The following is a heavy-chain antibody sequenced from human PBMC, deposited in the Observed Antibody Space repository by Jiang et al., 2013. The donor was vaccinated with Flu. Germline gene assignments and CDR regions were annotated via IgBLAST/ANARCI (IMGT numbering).Heavy chain of an antibody. D-gene: IGHD3-3*01. Sequence: EVQLVESGAEVKKPGESLKISCKGSGYSFTSYWIGWVRQMPGKGLEWMGIIYPGDSDTRYSPSFQGQVTISADKSISTAYLQWSSLKASDTAMYYCARQSYYDFWSGSGPNWFDPWGQGTLVTVSS. CDR2: IYPGDSDT. CDR1: GYSFTSYW. J-gene: IGHJ5*02. V-gene: IGHV5-51*01. CDR3: ARQSYYDFWSGSGPNWFDP.